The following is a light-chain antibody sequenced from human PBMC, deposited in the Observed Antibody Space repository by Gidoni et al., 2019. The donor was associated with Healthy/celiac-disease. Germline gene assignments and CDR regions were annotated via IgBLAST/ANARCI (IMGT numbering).Light chain of an antibody. J-gene: IGLJ1*01. CDR3: QSYDSSLSVIYV. V-gene: IGLV1-40*01. CDR1: SSNIGAGYD. Sequence: QSVLTQPPSVSGAPGQRVTISCTGSSSNIGAGYDEHWYQQLPGTAPKLLIYGNSNRPSGVPDRFSGSKSGTSASLAITGLQAEDEADYYCQSYDSSLSVIYVFGTGTKVTVL. CDR2: GNS.